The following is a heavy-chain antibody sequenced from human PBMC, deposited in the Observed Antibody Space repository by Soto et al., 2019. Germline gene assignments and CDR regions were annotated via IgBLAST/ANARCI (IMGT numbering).Heavy chain of an antibody. CDR1: GYTSTSYG. CDR3: ARSGRPGYYYYIMDV. V-gene: IGHV1-18*01. Sequence: AEVKVSSKASGYTSTSYGISWVRQAPGQGREWLGWISVYNGNRKYAQKLQGRVSMTTETSTSTAYMELRSLRSDDSAVYYCARSGRPGYYYYIMDVWGQGTTVTVSS. J-gene: IGHJ6*02. CDR2: ISVYNGNR. D-gene: IGHD3-10*01.